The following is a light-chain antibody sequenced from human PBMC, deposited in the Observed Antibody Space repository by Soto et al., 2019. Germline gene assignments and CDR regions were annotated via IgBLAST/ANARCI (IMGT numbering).Light chain of an antibody. V-gene: IGLV2-14*01. CDR1: SSDVGGYNY. CDR2: EVS. CDR3: SSYTSSSTQV. J-gene: IGLJ1*01. Sequence: QSALTQPASVSGSPGQSITISCPGTSSDVGGYNYVSWYQQHPGKAPKLMIYEVSNRPPGVSNRFSGSKSGNTASLTISGLQAENEADYYCSSYTSSSTQVFGTGTKVTVL.